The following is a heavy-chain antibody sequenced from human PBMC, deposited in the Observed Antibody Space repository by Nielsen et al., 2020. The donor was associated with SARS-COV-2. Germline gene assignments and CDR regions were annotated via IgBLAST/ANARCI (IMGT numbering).Heavy chain of an antibody. CDR3: ASKIQWLAPLDY. J-gene: IGHJ4*02. CDR1: GGSISSGGYY. D-gene: IGHD6-19*01. V-gene: IGHV4-31*03. Sequence: SETLSLTCTVSGGSISSGGYYWSWIRQHPGKGLEWIGYIYYSGSTYYNPSLKSRVTISVDTSKNQFSLKLSSVTAADTAVYYCASKIQWLAPLDYWGQGTLVTVSS. CDR2: IYYSGST.